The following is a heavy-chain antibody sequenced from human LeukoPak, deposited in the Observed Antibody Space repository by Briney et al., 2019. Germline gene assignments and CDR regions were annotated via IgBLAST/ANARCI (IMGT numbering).Heavy chain of an antibody. CDR1: GFTFDDYA. Sequence: GGSLRLSCAASGFTFDDYAMHWVRQAPGKGLEWVSGISWNSGSIGYADSVKGRFTISRDNAKNSLYLQMNSLRAEDTALYYCAKDYGSGSYSSGSFDYWGQGTLVTVSS. CDR2: ISWNSGSI. CDR3: AKDYGSGSYSSGSFDY. V-gene: IGHV3-9*01. J-gene: IGHJ4*02. D-gene: IGHD3-10*01.